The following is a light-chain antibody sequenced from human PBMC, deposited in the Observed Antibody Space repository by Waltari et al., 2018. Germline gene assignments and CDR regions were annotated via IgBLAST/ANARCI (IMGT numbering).Light chain of an antibody. CDR1: CSDIGGYTY. V-gene: IGLV2-14*01. J-gene: IGLJ3*02. CDR2: VVS. CDR3: SSYMNSSLV. Sequence: QSALTQPASVSGSPGQSFNISCTRTCSDIGGYTYVSWYQQHPGKAPKLMIYVVSNRPSGVSNRFSGSKSGSTASLTISGLQSEDEADYYCSSYMNSSLVFGAGTKVTVL.